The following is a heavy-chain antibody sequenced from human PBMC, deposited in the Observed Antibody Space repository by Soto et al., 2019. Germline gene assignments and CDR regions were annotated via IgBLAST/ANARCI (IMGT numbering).Heavy chain of an antibody. D-gene: IGHD3-16*01. Sequence: ASVKVSCKASGGTFSSYTISWVRQAPGQGLEWMGRIIPILGIANYAQKFQGRVTITADKSTSTAYMELSSLRSEDTAVYYCARDINYDYIWGTPTPLDPWGQGTLVTVSS. V-gene: IGHV1-69*04. J-gene: IGHJ5*02. CDR1: GGTFSSYT. CDR2: IIPILGIA. CDR3: ARDINYDYIWGTPTPLDP.